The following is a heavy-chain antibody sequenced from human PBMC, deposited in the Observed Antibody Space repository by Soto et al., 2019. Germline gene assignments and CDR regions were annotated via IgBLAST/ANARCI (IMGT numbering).Heavy chain of an antibody. J-gene: IGHJ5*02. V-gene: IGHV4-59*01. D-gene: IGHD3-22*01. CDR3: ARELDYYASSGYHNNWFAP. CDR1: GGSISSYY. CDR2: IYYSGST. Sequence: QVQLQESGPGLVKPSETLSLTCTVSGGSISSYYWSWIRQPPGKGLEWIGYIYYSGSTNYNPSLKSRVTLPVDTSQNPSSLTLSSVPAADTAVYYCARELDYYASSGYHNNWFAPWGQGTLVTVSS.